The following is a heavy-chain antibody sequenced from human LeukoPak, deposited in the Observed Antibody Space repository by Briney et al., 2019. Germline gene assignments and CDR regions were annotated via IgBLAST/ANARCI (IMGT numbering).Heavy chain of an antibody. D-gene: IGHD1-26*01. CDR1: GFTFSTYG. V-gene: IGHV3-30*02. CDR3: ARVGIVGATTSLGY. J-gene: IGHJ4*02. CDR2: IRSDGTSK. Sequence: PGGSLRLSCAASGFTFSTYGMHWVRQAPGKGLEWVAFIRSDGTSKYYTDSVKGRFTISRDNSKNTLYLQMNSLRAEDTAVYYCARVGIVGATTSLGYWGQGTLVTVSS.